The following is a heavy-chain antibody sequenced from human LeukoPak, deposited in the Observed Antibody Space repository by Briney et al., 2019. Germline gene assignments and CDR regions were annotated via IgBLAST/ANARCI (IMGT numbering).Heavy chain of an antibody. CDR3: ARRNTAMARELDY. V-gene: IGHV5-51*01. Sequence: GESLKISCKGSGYSFTSYWIGWVRQMPGKGLEWMGTIYPGDSDTRYSPSFQGQVTISADKSISTAYLQWSSLEASDTAMYYCARRNTAMARELDYWGQGTLVTVSS. CDR2: IYPGDSDT. J-gene: IGHJ4*02. CDR1: GYSFTSYW. D-gene: IGHD5-18*01.